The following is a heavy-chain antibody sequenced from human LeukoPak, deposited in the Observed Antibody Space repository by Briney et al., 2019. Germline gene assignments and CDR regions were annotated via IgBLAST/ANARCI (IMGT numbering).Heavy chain of an antibody. CDR3: ARDFRAYYDFWSGYENIDY. CDR1: GFTFSSYA. CDR2: ISYDGSNK. V-gene: IGHV3-30-3*01. Sequence: GGSLRLSCAASGFTFSSYAMHWVRQAPGKGLEWVAVISYDGSNKYYADSVKGRFTISRDNSKNTLYLQMNSLRAEDTAVYYYARDFRAYYDFWSGYENIDYWGQGTLVTVSS. D-gene: IGHD3-3*01. J-gene: IGHJ4*02.